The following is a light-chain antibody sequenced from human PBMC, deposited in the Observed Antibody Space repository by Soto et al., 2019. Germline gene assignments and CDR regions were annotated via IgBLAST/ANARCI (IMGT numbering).Light chain of an antibody. V-gene: IGLV2-14*01. J-gene: IGLJ1*01. CDR3: NSYTSSTSLPYV. CDR2: EVT. Sequence: QSALTQPASVSGSPGQSITISCTGTTNDVGGYNYVSWYQRHPGKAPRLLIFEVTSRPSGVSHRFSGSKSGNTASLTISALQAEDEADYFCNSYTSSTSLPYVFGSGTNVTVL. CDR1: TNDVGGYNY.